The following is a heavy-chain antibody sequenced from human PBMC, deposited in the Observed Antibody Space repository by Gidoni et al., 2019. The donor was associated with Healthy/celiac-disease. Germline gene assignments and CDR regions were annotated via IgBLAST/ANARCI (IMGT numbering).Heavy chain of an antibody. CDR1: GFLFSSYE. D-gene: IGHD7-27*01. V-gene: IGHV3-48*03. Sequence: EVLLVESGGGLVQPGGSLSLSCAASGFLFSSYEMNWVRQAPGKGLEWFSYFGYGGDTIYYADSVKGRFTISRDNAKNSLYLQMNSRRAEDTAVYYCAKFPGDYTGDDYWGQGTLVTVSS. CDR3: AKFPGDYTGDDY. CDR2: FGYGGDTI. J-gene: IGHJ4*02.